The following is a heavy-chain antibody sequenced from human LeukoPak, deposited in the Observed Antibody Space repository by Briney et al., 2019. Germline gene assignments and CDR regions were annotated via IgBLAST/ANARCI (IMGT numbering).Heavy chain of an antibody. J-gene: IGHJ3*02. CDR2: IYYSGST. CDR1: GGSISSSYY. CDR3: ARPGVGSGRYGAFDT. Sequence: SETLSLTCTVSGGSISSSYYWSWIRQPPGKGLEWIGYIYYSGSTNYNPSLESRVTMSVDTSKNQFSLKLRSVTAADTAVYYCARPGVGSGRYGAFDTWGQGTMVTVSS. V-gene: IGHV4-59*08. D-gene: IGHD5-18*01.